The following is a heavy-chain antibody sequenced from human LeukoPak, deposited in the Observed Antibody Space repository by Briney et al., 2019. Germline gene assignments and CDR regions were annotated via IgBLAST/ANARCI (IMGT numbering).Heavy chain of an antibody. CDR2: ISSSSSYI. J-gene: IGHJ1*01. CDR1: GFTFSSYS. Sequence: GGSLRLSCAASGFTFSSYSMNWVRQAPGKGLEWVSSISSSSSYIYYADSVKGRFTISRDNAKNSLYLQMNSLRAEDTAVYYCARDGYCSGGSCYGTAEYFQHWGQGVIVTVSS. V-gene: IGHV3-21*01. CDR3: ARDGYCSGGSCYGTAEYFQH. D-gene: IGHD2-15*01.